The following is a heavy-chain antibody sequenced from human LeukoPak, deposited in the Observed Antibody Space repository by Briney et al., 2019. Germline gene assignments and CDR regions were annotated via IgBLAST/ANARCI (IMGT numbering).Heavy chain of an antibody. CDR2: IYPSDSDT. CDR3: ATPQITLRGG. V-gene: IGHV5-51*01. D-gene: IGHD5-24*01. J-gene: IGHJ3*01. CDR1: GYSFSSCW. Sequence: GESLKISCKASGYSFSSCWIGWVRQMPGKGLEWMGIIYPSDSDTRYSPSFQGQVTISANKSISTTYLQWSSLKASDTAMYYCATPQITLRGGWGRGTMVTVSS.